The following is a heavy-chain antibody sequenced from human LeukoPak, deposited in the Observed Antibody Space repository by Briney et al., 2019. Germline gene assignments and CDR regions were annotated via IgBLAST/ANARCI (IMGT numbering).Heavy chain of an antibody. V-gene: IGHV3-30-3*01. Sequence: GGSLRLSCAASGFTFSSYAMHWVRQAPGKGLEWVAVISYDGSNKYYADSVKGRFTISRDNSKNTLYLQMNSLRAVDTAVYYCAREGPYYSSSWPDWGQGTLVTVSS. CDR1: GFTFSSYA. J-gene: IGHJ4*02. CDR2: ISYDGSNK. CDR3: AREGPYYSSSWPD. D-gene: IGHD6-13*01.